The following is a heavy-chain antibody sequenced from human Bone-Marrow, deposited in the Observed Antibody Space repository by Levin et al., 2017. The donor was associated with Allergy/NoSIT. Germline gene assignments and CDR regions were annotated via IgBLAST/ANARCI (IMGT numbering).Heavy chain of an antibody. V-gene: IGHV3-48*01. CDR1: GFTSSSYG. CDR3: ARSAGGSGSYYYYYIDV. Sequence: GGSLRLSCAASGFTSSSYGMNWVRQAPGKGLEWISYISDSSDIIYYADSVRGRLTVSRDNGKNSLYVEMNSLRAEDTGVYYCARSAGGSGSYYYYYIDVWGKGTAVTVSS. D-gene: IGHD3-10*01. J-gene: IGHJ6*03. CDR2: ISDSSDII.